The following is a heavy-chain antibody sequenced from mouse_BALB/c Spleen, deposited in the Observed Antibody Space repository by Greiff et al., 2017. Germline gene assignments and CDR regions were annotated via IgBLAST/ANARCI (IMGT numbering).Heavy chain of an antibody. D-gene: IGHD1-2*01. CDR3: ASLITTATDYAMDY. CDR2: IDPSDSYT. CDR1: GYTFTSYW. J-gene: IGHJ4*01. Sequence: QVQLQQPGAELVKPGASVKLSCKASGYTFTSYWMHWVKQRPGQGLEWIGEIDPSDSYTNYNQKFKGKATLTVDKSSSTAYMQLSSLTSEDSAVYYCASLITTATDYAMDYWGQGTSVTVSS. V-gene: IGHV1-69*02.